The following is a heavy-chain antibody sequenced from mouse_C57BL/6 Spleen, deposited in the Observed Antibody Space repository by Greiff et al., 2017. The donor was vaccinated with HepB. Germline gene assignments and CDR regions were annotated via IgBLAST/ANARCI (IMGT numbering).Heavy chain of an antibody. CDR1: GFTFSDYY. Sequence: EVQLVESEGGLVQPGSSMKLSCTASGFTFSDYYMAWVRQVPEKGLEWVANINYDGSSTYYLDSLKSRFIIARDTAKNILYLQMSSLKSEDTATYYWAREGYGYFDVWGTGTTVTVSS. V-gene: IGHV5-16*01. CDR3: AREGYGYFDV. J-gene: IGHJ1*03. CDR2: INYDGSST.